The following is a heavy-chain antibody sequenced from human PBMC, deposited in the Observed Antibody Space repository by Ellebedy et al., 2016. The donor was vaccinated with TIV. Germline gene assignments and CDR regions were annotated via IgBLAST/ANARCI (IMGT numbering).Heavy chain of an antibody. D-gene: IGHD3-16*01. CDR1: GHTCTNYY. Sequence: ASVKVSCKASGHTCTNYYMHWVRQAPGQGLEWMGIINPSGGSTSYAEKFQGRITMTRDTSTRTVYMELSILRSEDTAMYSCAREGDLGADYWGQGTLVTVSS. CDR2: INPSGGST. V-gene: IGHV1-46*01. J-gene: IGHJ4*02. CDR3: AREGDLGADY.